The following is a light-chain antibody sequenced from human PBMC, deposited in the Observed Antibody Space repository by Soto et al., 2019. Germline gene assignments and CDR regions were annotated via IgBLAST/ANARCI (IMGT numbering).Light chain of an antibody. Sequence: EIVLTQSPGTLSLSPGERATLSCRASQSVSRNYLVWYQQKPGQAPRLLIYGASSRATGIPDRFSGTKSGTAFTLTIRRLEPEDAAVYYCQQYGSSPITFGQGTRLEI. CDR1: QSVSRNY. CDR3: QQYGSSPIT. J-gene: IGKJ5*01. V-gene: IGKV3-20*01. CDR2: GAS.